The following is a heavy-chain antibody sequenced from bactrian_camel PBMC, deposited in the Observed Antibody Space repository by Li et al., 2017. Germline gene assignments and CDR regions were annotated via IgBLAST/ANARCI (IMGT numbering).Heavy chain of an antibody. Sequence: HVQLVESGGGLVQPGGSLRLSCVASGYTYVSYCMGWFRQGPGTEREAVAVIDSDGSTTYADSVQGRFTISHDNAENTLYLQMNSLKPEDTAKYYCATDGGRACIDLGRGRPDYWGQGTQVTVS. CDR3: ATDGGRACIDLGRGRPDY. V-gene: IGHV3S55*01. J-gene: IGHJ4*01. D-gene: IGHD1*01. CDR2: IDSDGST. CDR1: GYTYVSYC.